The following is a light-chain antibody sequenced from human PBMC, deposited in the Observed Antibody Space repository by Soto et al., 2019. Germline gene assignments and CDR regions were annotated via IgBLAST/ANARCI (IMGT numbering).Light chain of an antibody. CDR1: QSIGST. J-gene: IGKJ4*01. CDR3: QHYKTWPLS. CDR2: DAS. Sequence: EIVMTQSPATLSVSPGERATLSCRASQSIGSTLAWYQQKPGQTPRLLIYDASTRATGIPARFSGIGPGTEFTLIIISLQSEDFAVYYCQHYKTWPLSFGGGTKVDIK. V-gene: IGKV3-15*01.